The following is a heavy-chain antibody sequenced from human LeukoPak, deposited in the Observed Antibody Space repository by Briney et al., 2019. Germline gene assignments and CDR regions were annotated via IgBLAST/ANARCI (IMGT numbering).Heavy chain of an antibody. V-gene: IGHV1-8*01. D-gene: IGHD2-15*01. CDR3: ARRDCSGGTCRTRVFDY. CDR2: MNPNSGNT. CDR1: GYTFTSYD. J-gene: IGHJ4*02. Sequence: ASVKVSCKASGYTFTSYDINWVRQAAGRGLEWMGWMNPNSGNTGYAQKFQGRVTITRNTSIDTAYMEVSSLRSEDTAVYYCARRDCSGGTCRTRVFDYWGQGTLVTVSS.